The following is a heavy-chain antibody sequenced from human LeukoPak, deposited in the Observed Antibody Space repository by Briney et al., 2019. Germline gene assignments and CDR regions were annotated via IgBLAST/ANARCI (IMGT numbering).Heavy chain of an antibody. D-gene: IGHD6-6*01. Sequence: SETLSLTCTVSGGSISSGSYYWSWIRQPAGKGLEWIGRIYTSGSTNYNPSLESRVTISVDTSKNQFSLKLSSVTAADTAVYYCARGPWEAARPPEWFDPWGQGTLLTVSS. V-gene: IGHV4-61*02. J-gene: IGHJ5*02. CDR2: IYTSGST. CDR3: ARGPWEAARPPEWFDP. CDR1: GGSISSGSYY.